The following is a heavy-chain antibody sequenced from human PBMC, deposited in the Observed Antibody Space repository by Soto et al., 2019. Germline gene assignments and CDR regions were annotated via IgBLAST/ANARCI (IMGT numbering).Heavy chain of an antibody. D-gene: IGHD3-10*01. Sequence: PSETLSLTCTVSGGSISSSSYYWGWIRQPPGKGLEWIGSIYYSGSTYYNPSLKSRVTISVDTSKNQLSLKLNSVTAADTASYYCARHSYGSGASSGLVWGKGTTVTVSS. CDR1: GGSISSSSYY. J-gene: IGHJ6*04. CDR2: IYYSGST. CDR3: ARHSYGSGASSGLV. V-gene: IGHV4-39*01.